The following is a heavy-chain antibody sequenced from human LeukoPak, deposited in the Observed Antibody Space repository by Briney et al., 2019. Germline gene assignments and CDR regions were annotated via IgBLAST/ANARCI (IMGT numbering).Heavy chain of an antibody. V-gene: IGHV1-46*01. CDR3: ARDFPYDSSGYYSYYYYYYMDV. J-gene: IGHJ6*03. Sequence: ASVKVSCKASGYTFTGYYMHWVRQAPGQGLEWMGIINPSGGSTSYAQKFQGRVTMTRDMSTSTVYMELSSLRSEDTAVYYCARDFPYDSSGYYSYYYYYYMDVWGKGTTVTVSS. CDR1: GYTFTGYY. D-gene: IGHD3-22*01. CDR2: INPSGGST.